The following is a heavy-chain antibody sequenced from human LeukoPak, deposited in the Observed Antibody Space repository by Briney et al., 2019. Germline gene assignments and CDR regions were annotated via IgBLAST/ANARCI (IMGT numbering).Heavy chain of an antibody. CDR1: GFTLSSYG. CDR3: AQSRYSSSWDFDS. CDR2: MNTDGSST. D-gene: IGHD6-13*01. Sequence: GRSLRLSCAASGFTLSSYGMHWVRHPPGKWLVWVSRMNTDGSSTSYADSVKGRFTISRDNAKNTLYLQMNSLRADDTAVYYCAQSRYSSSWDFDSWGQGTLDTVSS. J-gene: IGHJ4*02. V-gene: IGHV3-74*01.